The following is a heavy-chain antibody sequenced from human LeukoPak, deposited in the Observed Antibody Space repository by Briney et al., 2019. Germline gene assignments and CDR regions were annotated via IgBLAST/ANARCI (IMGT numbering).Heavy chain of an antibody. Sequence: GGSLRLSCAASGFTFSRYGMHWVRQAPGKGLEWVAVIWYDGSNEYYADSVKGRFTIFRDNSKNTLHLQMNSLRAEDTAVYYCARPLVGDALDYWGQGTLVTVSS. D-gene: IGHD1-26*01. CDR3: ARPLVGDALDY. J-gene: IGHJ4*02. CDR1: GFTFSRYG. V-gene: IGHV3-33*01. CDR2: IWYDGSNE.